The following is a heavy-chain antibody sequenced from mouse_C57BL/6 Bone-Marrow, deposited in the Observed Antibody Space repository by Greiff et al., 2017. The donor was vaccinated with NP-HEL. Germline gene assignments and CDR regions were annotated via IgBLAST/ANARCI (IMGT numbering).Heavy chain of an antibody. V-gene: IGHV1-54*01. Sequence: QVQLKESGAELVRPGTSVKVSCKASGYAFTNYLIEWVKQRPGQGLEWIGVINPGSGGTNYNEKFKGKATLTADKSSSTAYMQLRSLTSEDSAVYFCARGGKDYWGQGTTLTVSS. D-gene: IGHD6-1*01. CDR3: ARGGKDY. CDR2: INPGSGGT. J-gene: IGHJ2*01. CDR1: GYAFTNYL.